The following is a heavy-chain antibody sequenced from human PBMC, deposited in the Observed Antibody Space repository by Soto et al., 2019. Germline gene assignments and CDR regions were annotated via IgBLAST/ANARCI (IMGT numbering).Heavy chain of an antibody. CDR2: VSAGGGTT. Sequence: EVQLLESGGGLVQPGGSLRLSCAASGFSFSNYAMNWVRQAPGKGLEWVSSVSAGGGTTFYADSVKGWFTISRDNSKNTLYLQMNSLRAEDTAVYYCATRLPGAGCFDYWGQGTLVTVSS. CDR1: GFSFSNYA. CDR3: ATRLPGAGCFDY. D-gene: IGHD7-27*01. J-gene: IGHJ4*02. V-gene: IGHV3-23*01.